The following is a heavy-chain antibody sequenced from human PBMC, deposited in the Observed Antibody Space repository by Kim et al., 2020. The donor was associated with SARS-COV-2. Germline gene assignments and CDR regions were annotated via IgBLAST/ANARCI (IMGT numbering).Heavy chain of an antibody. D-gene: IGHD2-15*01. CDR1: GYTFTSYA. V-gene: IGHV1-3*01. J-gene: IGHJ6*02. Sequence: ASVKVSCKASGYTFTSYAMHWVRQAPGQRLEWMGWINAGNGNTKYSQKFQGRVTITRDTSASTAYMELSSLRSEDTAVYYCAREPRLGYCSGGSCPRPYYYYGMDVWGQGTTVTVSS. CDR3: AREPRLGYCSGGSCPRPYYYYGMDV. CDR2: INAGNGNT.